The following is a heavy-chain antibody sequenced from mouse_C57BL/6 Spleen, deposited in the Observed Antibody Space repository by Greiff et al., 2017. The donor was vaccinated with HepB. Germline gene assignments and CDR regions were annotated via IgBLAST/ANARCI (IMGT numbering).Heavy chain of an antibody. CDR2: ISYDGSN. CDR3: ARGDYYGSSYNYFDY. D-gene: IGHD1-1*01. J-gene: IGHJ2*01. V-gene: IGHV3-6*01. CDR1: GYSITSGYY. Sequence: EVQLQESGPGLVKPSQSLSLTCSVPGYSITSGYYWNWIRQFPGNKLEWMGYISYDGSNNYNPSLKNRISITRDTSKNQFFLKLNSVTTEDTATYYCARGDYYGSSYNYFDYWGQGTTLTVSS.